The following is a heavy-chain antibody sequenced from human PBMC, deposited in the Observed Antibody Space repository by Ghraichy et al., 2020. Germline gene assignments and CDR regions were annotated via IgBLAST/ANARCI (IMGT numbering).Heavy chain of an antibody. D-gene: IGHD5-12*01. V-gene: IGHV4-59*08. CDR1: AGSISSYY. CDR2: IYDSGST. J-gene: IGHJ4*02. Sequence: SETLSLTCTVSAGSISSYYWSWIRQPPRKGLEWIGNIYDSGSTNYNSSLKSRVTISVDTSKNQLSLKLSSVTAPDTAMYYWARHGHRLGYGGYGPYFDYWGQGTLVTVSS. CDR3: ARHGHRLGYGGYGPYFDY.